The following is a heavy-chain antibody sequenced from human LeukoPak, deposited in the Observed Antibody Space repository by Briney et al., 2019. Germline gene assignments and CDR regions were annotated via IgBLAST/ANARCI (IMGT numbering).Heavy chain of an antibody. CDR3: ARESTGQLALMGYYFDY. J-gene: IGHJ4*02. CDR1: GFTFSSYS. D-gene: IGHD1-1*01. CDR2: ISSSSSYI. Sequence: GGSLRLSCAASGFTFSSYSMNWVRQAPGKGLEWVSSISSSSSYIYYADSVKGRFTISRDNAKNSLYLQMNSLRAEDTAVYYCARESTGQLALMGYYFDYWGQGTLVTVSS. V-gene: IGHV3-21*01.